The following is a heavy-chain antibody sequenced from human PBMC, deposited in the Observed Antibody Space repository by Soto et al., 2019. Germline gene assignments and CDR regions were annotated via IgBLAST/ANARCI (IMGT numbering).Heavy chain of an antibody. CDR3: ARGGGGISPRANYFYGMDV. V-gene: IGHV3-7*01. D-gene: IGHD2-15*01. J-gene: IGHJ6*02. Sequence: GGSLRLSCAASGFTFSSYWMSWVRQAPGKGLEWVANIKQDGSEKYFVDSVKGRFTISRDNAKKSLYLQMNSLRAEDTAVYYCARGGGGISPRANYFYGMDVWGQGTTVTVSS. CDR1: GFTFSSYW. CDR2: IKQDGSEK.